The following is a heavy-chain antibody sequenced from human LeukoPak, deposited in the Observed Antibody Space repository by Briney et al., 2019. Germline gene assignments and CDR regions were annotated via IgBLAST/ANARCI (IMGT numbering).Heavy chain of an antibody. CDR1: GDSMRKYC. D-gene: IGHD6-19*01. V-gene: IGHV4-4*07. CDR3: ASGGMAGRWPLNY. Sequence: SETLSLTCTVSGDSMRKYCWSWIRQPAGKGLEWIGRIYASGDTKYNPSLKSRVAMSVDTSKNYFSLKLTSVTAADTAVYYCASGGMAGRWPLNYWGRGTVVTVSS. CDR2: IYASGDT. J-gene: IGHJ4*02.